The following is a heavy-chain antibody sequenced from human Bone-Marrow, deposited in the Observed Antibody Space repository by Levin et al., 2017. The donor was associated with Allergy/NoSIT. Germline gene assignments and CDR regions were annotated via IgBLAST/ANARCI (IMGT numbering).Heavy chain of an antibody. CDR1: GFTFSTYG. D-gene: IGHD3-3*01. V-gene: IGHV3-30*18. J-gene: IGHJ4*02. CDR3: AKAMGVFWSGGVMDY. CDR2: ISYDGSNQ. Sequence: AGGSLRLSCAASGFTFSTYGMHWVRQAPGKGLEWVAVISYDGSNQYYGNSVKGRFTISRDNSENTLSLQMNSLRPEDTAVYYCAKAMGVFWSGGVMDYWGQGTPVTVSS.